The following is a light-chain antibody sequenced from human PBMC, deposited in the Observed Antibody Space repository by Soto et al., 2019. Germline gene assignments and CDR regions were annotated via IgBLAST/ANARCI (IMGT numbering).Light chain of an antibody. V-gene: IGLV4-60*03. CDR3: ETWDSNTRV. CDR2: LERSGSY. CDR1: SGHSGYV. J-gene: IGLJ2*01. Sequence: QLVLTQSSSASASLGSSVRLTCTLSSGHSGYVIAWHQQQPGKAPRYLMKLERSGSYNKGSGVPDRFSGSSSGADRYFTISNLQSEDEADYYCETWDSNTRVFGGGTTLTVL.